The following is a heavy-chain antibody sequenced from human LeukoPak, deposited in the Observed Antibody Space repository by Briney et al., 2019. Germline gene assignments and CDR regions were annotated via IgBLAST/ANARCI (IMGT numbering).Heavy chain of an antibody. Sequence: GGSLRLSCAASGFRFDDYGMNWVRQVPGKGLEWISGINSNGGSTGYGDSVKGRFTISRDNAENSLYLQMNSLRAEDTAVYYCAKDLRQLVLGGYWGQGTLVTVSS. CDR3: AKDLRQLVLGGY. D-gene: IGHD6-13*01. V-gene: IGHV3-20*04. CDR1: GFRFDDYG. J-gene: IGHJ4*02. CDR2: INSNGGST.